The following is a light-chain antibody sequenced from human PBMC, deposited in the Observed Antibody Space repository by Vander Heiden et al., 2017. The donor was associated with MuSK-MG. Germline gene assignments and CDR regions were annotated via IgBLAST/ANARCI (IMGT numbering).Light chain of an antibody. J-gene: IGKJ2*01. Sequence: DIQMTQSPSSLSASVGDRVTITCRASQSISSYLNWYQHKPGKAPKLLIYAASSLQSGVPSSFSGSGSGTDFTLTISSLQPEAFATYYCQQSDSTPYTFGQGTKLEIK. CDR2: AAS. CDR1: QSISSY. CDR3: QQSDSTPYT. V-gene: IGKV1-39*01.